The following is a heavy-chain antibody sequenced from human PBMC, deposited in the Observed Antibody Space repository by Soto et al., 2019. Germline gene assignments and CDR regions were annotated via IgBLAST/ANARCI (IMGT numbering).Heavy chain of an antibody. CDR3: ARDRVSGILFVPNWFDP. CDR1: GFTFSSYA. CDR2: ISGSGGST. Sequence: GSLRLSCAASGFTFSSYAMSWVRQAPGKGLEWVSAISGSGGSTYYADSVKGRFTISRDNSKNTLYLQMNSLRAEDTALYYCARDRVSGILFVPNWFDPWGQGTLVTVSS. J-gene: IGHJ5*02. V-gene: IGHV3-23*01. D-gene: IGHD3-10*01.